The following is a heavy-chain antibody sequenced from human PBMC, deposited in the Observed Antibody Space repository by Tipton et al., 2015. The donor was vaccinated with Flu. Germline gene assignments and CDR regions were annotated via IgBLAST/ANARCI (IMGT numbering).Heavy chain of an antibody. CDR2: INHSGSA. V-gene: IGHV4-34*01. CDR1: GASLSNYY. J-gene: IGHJ5*02. Sequence: LRLSCIVYGASLSNYYWSWIRQPPGKALEWIGEINHSGSANYNPSLKTRVTISVDASKNQFSLMLSSVTAADTAVYYCARSIAVSGKFDPWGQGTLVTVSS. CDR3: ARSIAVSGKFDP. D-gene: IGHD6-19*01.